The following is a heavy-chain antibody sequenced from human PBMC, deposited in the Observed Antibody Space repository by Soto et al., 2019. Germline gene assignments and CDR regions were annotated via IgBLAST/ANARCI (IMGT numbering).Heavy chain of an antibody. Sequence: EAQLVESGGGLVQPGRSLRLSCVASGFTFDDYAIHWVRQAPGKGLEWVSGISWNGAATGYADSVKGRFTISRDNAKNSLYLQMSSLSTEDTAIYYCANLPLYGSGFDCWGPGTLVTVSS. J-gene: IGHJ4*02. V-gene: IGHV3-9*01. D-gene: IGHD3-10*01. CDR3: ANLPLYGSGFDC. CDR1: GFTFDDYA. CDR2: ISWNGAAT.